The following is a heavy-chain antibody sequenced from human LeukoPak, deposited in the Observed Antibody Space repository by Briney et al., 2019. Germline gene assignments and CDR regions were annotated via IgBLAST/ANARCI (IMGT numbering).Heavy chain of an antibody. Sequence: SQTLSLTCTVSGGSISSGSYYWSWIRQPAGKGLEWIGRIYTSGSTNYNPSLKSRVTISVDTSKNQFSLKLSSVTAADTAVYYCARDGYKLDWGQGTLVTVSS. V-gene: IGHV4-61*02. CDR2: IYTSGST. J-gene: IGHJ4*02. CDR1: GGSISSGSYY. CDR3: ARDGYKLD. D-gene: IGHD5-24*01.